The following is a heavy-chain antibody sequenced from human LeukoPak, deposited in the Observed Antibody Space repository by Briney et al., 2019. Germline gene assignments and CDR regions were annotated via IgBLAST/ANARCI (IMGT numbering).Heavy chain of an antibody. Sequence: SETLSLTCTVSGGSISSSSYYWGWIRQPPGKGLGWIGSIYYSGSTYYNPSLRSRVTISVDTSKNQFSLKLSSVTAADTAVYYCARHDGYNLSPLDYWGQGTLVTVSS. V-gene: IGHV4-39*01. CDR3: ARHDGYNLSPLDY. CDR2: IYYSGST. J-gene: IGHJ4*02. D-gene: IGHD5-24*01. CDR1: GGSISSSSYY.